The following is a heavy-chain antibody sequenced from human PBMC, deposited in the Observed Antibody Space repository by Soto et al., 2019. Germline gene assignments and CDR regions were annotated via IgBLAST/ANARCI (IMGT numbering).Heavy chain of an antibody. CDR2: IYYSGST. D-gene: IGHD3-3*01. Sequence: PSETLSLTCTVSGGSISSGGYYWSWIRQHPGKGLEWIGYIYYSGSTYYNPPLQSRVTISVDTSKNQFSLKLSSVTAADTAVYYCARTRSSTVISASGTFDYWGQGTLVTVSS. CDR1: GGSISSGGYY. CDR3: ARTRSSTVISASGTFDY. J-gene: IGHJ4*02. V-gene: IGHV4-31*03.